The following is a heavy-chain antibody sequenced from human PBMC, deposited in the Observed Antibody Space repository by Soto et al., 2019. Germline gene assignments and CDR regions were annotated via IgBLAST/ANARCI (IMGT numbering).Heavy chain of an antibody. CDR1: GGTFSSYA. CDR2: IIPIFGTA. CDR3: ARVNCSSTSCYVGCFDT. J-gene: IGHJ5*02. D-gene: IGHD2-2*01. V-gene: IGHV1-69*01. Sequence: QVQLVQSGAEVKKPGSSGKVSCKASGGTFSSYAISWVRQAPGQGLEWMGGIIPIFGTANYAQTFQGRVTITADESTSTAYMERICLRSEDTAVYYCARVNCSSTSCYVGCFDTWGQGTLVTVSS.